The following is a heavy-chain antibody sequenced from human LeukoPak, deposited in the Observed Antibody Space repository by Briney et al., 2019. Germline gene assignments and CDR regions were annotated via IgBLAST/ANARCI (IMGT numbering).Heavy chain of an antibody. D-gene: IGHD6-13*01. CDR3: ARWLIAAAGTMDDAFDI. Sequence: SETLSLTCAVYGGSFSGYYWSWIRQPPGKGLEWIREINHSGSTNYNPSLKSRVTISVDTSKNQFSLKLSSVTAADTAVYYCARWLIAAAGTMDDAFDIWGQGTMVTVSS. V-gene: IGHV4-34*01. CDR1: GGSFSGYY. CDR2: INHSGST. J-gene: IGHJ3*02.